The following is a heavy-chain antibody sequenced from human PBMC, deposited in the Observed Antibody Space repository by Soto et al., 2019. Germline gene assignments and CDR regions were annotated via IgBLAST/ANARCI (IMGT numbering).Heavy chain of an antibody. Sequence: GGSLRLSFASSGFHFSSHAMSWFRQSPGEGLEWVSAISGSGGSTYYADSVKGRFTISRDNSKNTLYLQMNSLRAEDTAVYYCAKRAQYCSSTSCYYFDYWGQGNLVTVSS. CDR1: GFHFSSHA. CDR2: ISGSGGST. J-gene: IGHJ4*02. V-gene: IGHV3-23*01. D-gene: IGHD2-2*01. CDR3: AKRAQYCSSTSCYYFDY.